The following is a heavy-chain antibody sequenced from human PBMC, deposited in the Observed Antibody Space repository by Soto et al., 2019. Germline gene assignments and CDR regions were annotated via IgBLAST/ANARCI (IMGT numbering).Heavy chain of an antibody. V-gene: IGHV4-34*01. J-gene: IGHJ5*02. CDR3: ARGGAYSYGNPRWFDP. CDR2: INHSGST. Sequence: PSETLSLTCAVYGGSFSGYYRSWIRQPPGKGLEWIGEINHSGSTNYNPSLKSRVTISVDTSKNQFSLKLSSVTAAATAVYYCARGGAYSYGNPRWFDPWGQGTLVTVSS. CDR1: GGSFSGYY. D-gene: IGHD5-18*01.